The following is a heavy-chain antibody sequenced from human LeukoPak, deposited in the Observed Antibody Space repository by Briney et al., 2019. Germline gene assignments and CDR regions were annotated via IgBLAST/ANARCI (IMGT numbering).Heavy chain of an antibody. CDR2: VYHSGST. CDR1: GGSISSSYW. V-gene: IGHV4-4*02. D-gene: IGHD2-21*02. CDR3: AGAYCGGDCYSGRTFDI. Sequence: SETLSLTCAVSGGSISSSYWWSWVRPPPGKGLEWIGEVYHSGSTNYRPSLKSRVTLSVDKSKNQFSLRLNSVTAADTAVYYCAGAYCGGDCYSGRTFDIWGQGTMVTVSS. J-gene: IGHJ3*02.